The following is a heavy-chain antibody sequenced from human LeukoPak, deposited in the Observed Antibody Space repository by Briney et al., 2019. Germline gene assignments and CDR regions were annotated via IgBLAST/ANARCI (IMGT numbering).Heavy chain of an antibody. Sequence: ASVKVSCKASGYTFTSCGFSWVRQAPGQGLEWMGWISAYNGNTNYAQKLQGRVTMTTDTSTSTAYMELRSLRSDDTAVYYCARIEGLDYDFWSGYRFAYWGQGTLVTVSS. J-gene: IGHJ4*02. V-gene: IGHV1-18*01. CDR1: GYTFTSCG. D-gene: IGHD3-3*01. CDR3: ARIEGLDYDFWSGYRFAY. CDR2: ISAYNGNT.